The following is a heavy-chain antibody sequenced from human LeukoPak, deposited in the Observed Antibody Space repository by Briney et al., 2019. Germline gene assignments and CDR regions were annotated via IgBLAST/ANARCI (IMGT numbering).Heavy chain of an antibody. CDR3: AREVGPWELRSADAFDI. Sequence: SETLSLTCTVSGGSISSYYWSWIRQPPGKRLEWIGYIYYSGSTNYNPSLKSRVTISVDTSKNQFSLKLSSVTAADTAVYYCAREVGPWELRSADAFDIWGQGTMVTVSS. CDR2: IYYSGST. V-gene: IGHV4-59*01. J-gene: IGHJ3*02. D-gene: IGHD1-26*01. CDR1: GGSISSYY.